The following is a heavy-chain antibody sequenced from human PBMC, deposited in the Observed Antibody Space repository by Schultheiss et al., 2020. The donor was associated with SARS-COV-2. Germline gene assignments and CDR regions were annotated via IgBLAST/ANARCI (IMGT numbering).Heavy chain of an antibody. J-gene: IGHJ6*02. CDR2: INHSGST. D-gene: IGHD2-2*01. Sequence: SETLSLTCAVYGGSFSGYYWSWIRQPPGKGLEWIGEINHSGSTNYNPSLKSRVTISVDTSKNQFSLKLSSVTAADTAVYYCARGYCSSTSCYGLYYYYYGMDVWGQGTTVTVSS. V-gene: IGHV4-34*01. CDR3: ARGYCSSTSCYGLYYYYYGMDV. CDR1: GGSFSGYY.